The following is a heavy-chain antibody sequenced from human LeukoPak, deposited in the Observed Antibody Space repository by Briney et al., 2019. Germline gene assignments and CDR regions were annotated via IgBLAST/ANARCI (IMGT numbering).Heavy chain of an antibody. D-gene: IGHD6-6*01. V-gene: IGHV3-23*01. CDR3: AKSPGSSSWAFDY. J-gene: IGHJ4*02. CDR2: ISGSGGST. CDR1: GFTFSSYV. Sequence: GGSLRLSCAASGFTFSSYVMSWVRQAPGKGLEWVSAISGSGGSTYYADSVKGRFTISRDNSKNTLYLQMNSLRAEDTAVYYCAKSPGSSSWAFDYWGQGTLVTVSS.